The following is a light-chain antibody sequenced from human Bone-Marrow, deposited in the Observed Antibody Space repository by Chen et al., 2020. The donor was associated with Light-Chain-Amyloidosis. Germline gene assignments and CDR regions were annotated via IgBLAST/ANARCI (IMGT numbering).Light chain of an antibody. Sequence: NFMLTQPHSVSESPGKTVIISCTRSSGSIATNYVQWYQQRPGSFPTTVIYEDDQRPSGVQDRFSGSIDRSSNSASLTISGLKTEDEADYYCQSYQGSSQGVFGGGTKLTVL. CDR2: EDD. CDR3: QSYQGSSQGV. CDR1: SGSIATNY. V-gene: IGLV6-57*01. J-gene: IGLJ3*02.